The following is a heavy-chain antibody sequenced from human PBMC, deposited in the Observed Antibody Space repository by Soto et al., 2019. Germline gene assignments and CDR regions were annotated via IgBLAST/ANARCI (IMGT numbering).Heavy chain of an antibody. CDR1: GGSFSGYY. V-gene: IGHV4-34*01. D-gene: IGHD6-6*01. J-gene: IGHJ4*02. Sequence: SETLSLTCAVYGGSFSGYYWSWIRQPPGKGLEWIGEINHSGSTNYNPSLKSRVTISVDTSKNQFSLKLSSVTAADTAVYYCARGRIAARPFDYWGQGTLVTVSS. CDR2: INHSGST. CDR3: ARGRIAARPFDY.